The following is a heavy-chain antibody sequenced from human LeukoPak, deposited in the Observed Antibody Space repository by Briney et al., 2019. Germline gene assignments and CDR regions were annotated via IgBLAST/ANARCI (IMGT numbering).Heavy chain of an antibody. J-gene: IGHJ6*02. D-gene: IGHD2-2*01. CDR3: ARGYCSSTSCYEAGFDYYGMDV. CDR2: IYYSGST. Sequence: SQTLSLTCTVSGGSISSGDYYWSWIRQPPGKGLEWIGYIYYSGSTNYNPSLKSRVTISVDTSKNQFSLKLSSVTAADTAVYYCARGYCSSTSCYEAGFDYYGMDVWGQGTTVTVSS. CDR1: GGSISSGDYY. V-gene: IGHV4-30-4*01.